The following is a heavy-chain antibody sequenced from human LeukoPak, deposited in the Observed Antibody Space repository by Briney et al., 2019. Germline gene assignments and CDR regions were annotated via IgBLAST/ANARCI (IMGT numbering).Heavy chain of an antibody. D-gene: IGHD3-10*01. J-gene: IGHJ6*02. CDR1: GYTFTSYY. CDR3: ARTGDDYYYYYGMDV. V-gene: IGHV1-46*01. CDR2: INPSGGST. Sequence: ASVKVSCKASGYTFTSYYMHWVRQAPGQGLEWMGIINPSGGSTSYAQKLQGRVTMTTDTSTSTAYMELRSPRSDDTAVYYCARTGDDYYYYYGMDVWGQGTTVTVSS.